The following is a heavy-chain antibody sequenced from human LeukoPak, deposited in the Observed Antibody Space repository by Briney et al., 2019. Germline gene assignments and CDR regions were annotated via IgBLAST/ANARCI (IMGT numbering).Heavy chain of an antibody. J-gene: IGHJ4*02. CDR1: GFTFSSYA. D-gene: IGHD4-17*01. CDR2: IIGSGDGT. V-gene: IGHV3-23*01. Sequence: GGSLRLSCAASGFTFSSYAMSWVRQVPGKGLQWVSAIIGSGDGTYYADSVKGRFTISRDNSKNTLYLQMNSMRAEDTAVYYCAKDRGAIMTTVPFDQWGQGTLVTVSS. CDR3: AKDRGAIMTTVPFDQ.